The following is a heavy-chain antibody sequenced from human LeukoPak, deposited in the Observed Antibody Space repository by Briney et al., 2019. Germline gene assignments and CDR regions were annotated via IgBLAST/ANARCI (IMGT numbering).Heavy chain of an antibody. CDR2: IKQDGSER. Sequence: PGGSLRLSCAASGFTFSSYWMCWVRQAPGKGLEWVANIKQDGSERYYVDSVKGRFTISRDNAKNSLYLQMNSLRAEDTAVYYCARGAHTGDFWSGYYREYYFDYWGQGTLVTVSS. CDR1: GFTFSSYW. CDR3: ARGAHTGDFWSGYYREYYFDY. J-gene: IGHJ4*02. V-gene: IGHV3-7*01. D-gene: IGHD3-3*01.